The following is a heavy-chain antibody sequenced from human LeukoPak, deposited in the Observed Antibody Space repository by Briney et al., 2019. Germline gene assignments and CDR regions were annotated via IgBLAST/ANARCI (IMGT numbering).Heavy chain of an antibody. CDR3: ATGQAQFDY. J-gene: IGHJ4*02. V-gene: IGHV4-34*01. CDR1: GGSFSGYY. Sequence: SETLSLTCAVYGGSFSGYYWGWIRQPPGKGLEWIGEINHSGSTNYNPSLKSRVTISVDMSKNQFSLKLSSVTAADTAVYYCATGQAQFDYWGQGILVTVSS. CDR2: INHSGST.